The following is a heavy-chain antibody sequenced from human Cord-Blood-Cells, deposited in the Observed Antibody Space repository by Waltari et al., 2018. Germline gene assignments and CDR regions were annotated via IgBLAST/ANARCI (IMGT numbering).Heavy chain of an antibody. CDR2: INHSGST. V-gene: IGHV4-34*01. CDR1: GGSFSVYY. CDR3: ARVPGIAAAGTGSYYFDY. Sequence: QVQLQQWGAGLLKPSETLSLTCAVYGGSFSVYYWSWIRQPPGKGLEWIGEINHSGSTNDNPSRKSRVTISVDTYKSQFSLKLSSVTAADTAVYYCARVPGIAAAGTGSYYFDYWGQGTLVTVSS. D-gene: IGHD6-13*01. J-gene: IGHJ4*02.